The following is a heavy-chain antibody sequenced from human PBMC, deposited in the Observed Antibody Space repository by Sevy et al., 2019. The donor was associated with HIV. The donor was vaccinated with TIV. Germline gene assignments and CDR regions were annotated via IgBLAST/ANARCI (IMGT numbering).Heavy chain of an antibody. D-gene: IGHD3-16*01. CDR1: GFNFRSYW. Sequence: GESLKISCAASGFNFRSYWMTWVRQAPGKGLEWVANINQDGSEENYVVSVKDRFTIFRDNAKNSLFLQLNSLRAEDTSVYYCARTGSYADTYYYYYAMDVWGQGATVTVSS. J-gene: IGHJ6*02. CDR3: ARTGSYADTYYYYYAMDV. V-gene: IGHV3-7*01. CDR2: INQDGSEE.